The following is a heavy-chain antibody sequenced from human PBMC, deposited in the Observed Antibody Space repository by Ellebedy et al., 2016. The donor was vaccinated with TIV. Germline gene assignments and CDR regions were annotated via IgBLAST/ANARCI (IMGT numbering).Heavy chain of an antibody. D-gene: IGHD2-15*01. V-gene: IGHV4-34*01. CDR3: ASHRVGDGFLGY. Sequence: GSLRLSXAASGFTFSSYSMNWVRQAPGKGLEWIGEINHSGSTNYNPSLKSRVTISVDTSKNQFSLKLSSVTAADTAVYYCASHRVGDGFLGYWGQGTLVTVSS. CDR2: INHSGST. CDR1: GFTFSSYS. J-gene: IGHJ4*02.